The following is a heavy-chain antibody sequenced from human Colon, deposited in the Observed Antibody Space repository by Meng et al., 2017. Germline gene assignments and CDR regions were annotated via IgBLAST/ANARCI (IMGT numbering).Heavy chain of an antibody. J-gene: IGHJ4*02. CDR2: IDHSRRS. V-gene: IGHV4-4*02. D-gene: IGHD2-2*01. CDR1: GGSIGRYFR. CDR3: SRWRRYCRRTKCDGHFDY. Sequence: PSWTLCVRCAFPGGSIGRYFRWCLVRLPPGRAREGIGEIDHSRRSCYNPSLKSLVTRSRDKVKNQFPLYSVSVTAADAAVYYGSRWRRYCRRTKCDGHFDYWGQGTLVTVSS.